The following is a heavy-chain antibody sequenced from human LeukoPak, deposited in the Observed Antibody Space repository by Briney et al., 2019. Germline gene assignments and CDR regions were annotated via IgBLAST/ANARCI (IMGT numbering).Heavy chain of an antibody. V-gene: IGHV1-18*01. CDR2: ISAYNGNT. Sequence: VDSVKVSCKASGYTFTSYGISWGRQAPGEGVEWMGWISAYNGNTNYEQKLKGRVTMTKDTSKNKAYMELRSLRSDDTAVYYCAIFSGPMHVWGKGTTVTVSS. CDR3: AIFSGPMHV. J-gene: IGHJ6*03. D-gene: IGHD2-15*01. CDR1: GYTFTSYG.